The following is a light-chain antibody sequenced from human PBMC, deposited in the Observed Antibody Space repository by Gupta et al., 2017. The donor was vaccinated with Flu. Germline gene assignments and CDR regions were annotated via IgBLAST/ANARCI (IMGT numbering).Light chain of an antibody. V-gene: IGLV1-51*02. CDR3: GTWDSTLSAGV. CDR1: STIENHY. CDR2: KTD. Sequence: STIENHYVSWYQQLPGTAPKLLIYKTDKRPSGIPDRFSGSKSGASATLGITGLQTGDEADYYCGTWDSTLSAGVFGGGTKVTVL. J-gene: IGLJ2*01.